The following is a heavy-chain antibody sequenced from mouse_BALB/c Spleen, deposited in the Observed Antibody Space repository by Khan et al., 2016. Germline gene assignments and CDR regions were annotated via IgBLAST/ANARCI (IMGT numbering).Heavy chain of an antibody. CDR1: GFDFSGDW. D-gene: IGHD3-1*01. Sequence: EVQLHESGGGLVQPGGSLKLSCAVSGFDFSGDWMSWVRQALGEGLEWCGEIKPDSSAINYTPSLKDKFIITRDKAKNTLYRQMCIVCSEATSLYFCAMIWLVAFAYWGQGSSLTVSS. CDR3: AMIWLVAFAY. J-gene: IGHJ2*02. V-gene: IGHV4-1*02. CDR2: IKPDSSAI.